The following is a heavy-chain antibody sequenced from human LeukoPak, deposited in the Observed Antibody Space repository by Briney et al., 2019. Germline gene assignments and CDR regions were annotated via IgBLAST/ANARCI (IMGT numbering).Heavy chain of an antibody. Sequence: GGSLRLSCAAYGFTFSSYIMNWVRQAPGKGLEWVSSISSSSSYIYYADSVKGRFTISRDNAKNSLYLQMNSLRAEDTAVYYCARGISGSYSLGAFDIWGQGTMVTVSS. CDR1: GFTFSSYI. J-gene: IGHJ3*02. V-gene: IGHV3-21*01. CDR3: ARGISGSYSLGAFDI. CDR2: ISSSSSYI. D-gene: IGHD1-26*01.